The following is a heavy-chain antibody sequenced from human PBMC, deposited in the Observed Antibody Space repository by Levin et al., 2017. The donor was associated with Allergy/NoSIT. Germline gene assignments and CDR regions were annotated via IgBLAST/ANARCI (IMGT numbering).Heavy chain of an antibody. Sequence: GGSLRLSCRASGYTFSRYWISWVRHMPGKGLEWMGRIDPGDSYTNYSPSFQGHVFISADRSISTAYLQWTSLEASDTAMYYCARTYCSCGNCYSGVTLEIDYWGQGTLVSVSS. D-gene: IGHD2-15*01. CDR1: GYTFSRYW. CDR2: IDPGDSYT. CDR3: ARTYCSCGNCYSGVTLEIDY. J-gene: IGHJ4*02. V-gene: IGHV5-10-1*01.